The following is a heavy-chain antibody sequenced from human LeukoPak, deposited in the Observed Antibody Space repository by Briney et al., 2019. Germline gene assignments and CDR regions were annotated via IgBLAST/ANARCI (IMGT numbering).Heavy chain of an antibody. V-gene: IGHV4-31*03. CDR3: ARTITIFGALGYFDY. Sequence: SQALSLTCTVSGTSISSGAYSWSWVRQHPGKGLEWIAYIYYSGNTYYNPSLKRRVTISVDTSKNQFSLKLSSVTAADTAVYYCARTITIFGALGYFDYWGQGTLVTVSS. CDR1: GTSISSGAYS. D-gene: IGHD3-3*01. CDR2: IYYSGNT. J-gene: IGHJ4*02.